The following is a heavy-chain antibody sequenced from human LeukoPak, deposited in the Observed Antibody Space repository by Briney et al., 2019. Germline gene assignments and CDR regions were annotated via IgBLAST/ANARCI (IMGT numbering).Heavy chain of an antibody. V-gene: IGHV3-23*01. CDR3: ARDPYDFVWGSYPYYFDY. J-gene: IGHJ4*02. CDR1: GFTFSSYA. CDR2: ISGSGGST. Sequence: GGSLRLSCAASGFTFSSYAMSWVRQAPGKGLEWVLAISGSGGSTYYADSVKGRFTISRDNSKNTLYLQMNSLRAEDTAVYYCARDPYDFVWGSYPYYFDYWGQGTLVTVSS. D-gene: IGHD3-16*02.